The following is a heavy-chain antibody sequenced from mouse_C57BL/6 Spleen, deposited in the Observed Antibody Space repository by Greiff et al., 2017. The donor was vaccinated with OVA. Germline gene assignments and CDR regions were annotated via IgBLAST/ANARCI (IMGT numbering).Heavy chain of an antibody. D-gene: IGHD2-4*01. J-gene: IGHJ3*01. Sequence: EVKLMESGPGLVKPSQSLSLTCSVTGYSITSGYYWNWIRQFPGNKLEWMGYISYDGSNNYNPSLKNRISITRDTSKNQFFLKLNSVTTEDTATYYCARRGYDYYQAWFAYWGQGTLVTVSA. CDR1: GYSITSGYY. CDR3: ARRGYDYYQAWFAY. V-gene: IGHV3-6*01. CDR2: ISYDGSN.